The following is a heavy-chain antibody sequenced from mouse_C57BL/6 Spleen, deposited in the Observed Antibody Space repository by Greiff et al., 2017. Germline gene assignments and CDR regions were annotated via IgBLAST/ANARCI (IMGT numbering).Heavy chain of an antibody. CDR1: GFTFSDYY. CDR3: ARERTGAFDY. Sequence: EVQLQQSEGGLVQPGSSMKLSCKASGFTFSDYYMAWVRQVPEKGLEWVANINYDGSSTYYMDSLKSRFIISRYNAKNIRYLQMSSLKSEDTATYYCARERTGAFDYGGQGTTLTVSS. J-gene: IGHJ2*01. CDR2: INYDGSST. V-gene: IGHV5-16*01. D-gene: IGHD4-1*01.